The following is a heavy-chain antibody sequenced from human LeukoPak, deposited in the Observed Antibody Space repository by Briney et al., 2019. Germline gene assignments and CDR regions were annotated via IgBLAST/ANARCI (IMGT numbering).Heavy chain of an antibody. CDR3: ARVMGATIN. CDR2: IYYSGST. D-gene: IGHD1-26*01. J-gene: IGHJ4*02. V-gene: IGHV4-59*01. CDR1: GGSISSYY. Sequence: PSETLSLTCTVSGGSISSYYWSWTRQPPGKGLEWIGYIYYSGSTNYNPSLKSRVTISVDTSKNQFSLKLSSVTAADTAVYYCARVMGATINWGQGTLVTVSS.